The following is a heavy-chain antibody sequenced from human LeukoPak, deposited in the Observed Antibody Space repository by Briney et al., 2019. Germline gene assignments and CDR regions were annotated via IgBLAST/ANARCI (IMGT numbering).Heavy chain of an antibody. CDR3: AREGERNDFWSGYYPYYFDY. CDR1: GFTFSSYS. V-gene: IGHV3-48*02. D-gene: IGHD3-3*01. CDR2: ISSSSSTI. Sequence: GSLRLSCAASGFTFSSYSMNWVRQAPGKGLEWVSYISSSSSTIYYADSVKGRFTISRDNAKNSLYLQMNSLRDEDTAVYYCAREGERNDFWSGYYPYYFDYWGQGTLVTVSS. J-gene: IGHJ4*02.